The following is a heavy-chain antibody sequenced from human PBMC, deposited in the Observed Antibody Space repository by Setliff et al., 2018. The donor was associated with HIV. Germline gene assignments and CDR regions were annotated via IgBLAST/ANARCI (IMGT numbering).Heavy chain of an antibody. V-gene: IGHV4-59*01. CDR3: AREGYYDRADAFDI. J-gene: IGHJ3*02. CDR2: IYYSGST. D-gene: IGHD3-22*01. CDR1: GGSISSYY. Sequence: SETLSLTCTVAGGSISSYYWSWIRQPPGKGLEWIGYIYYSGSTNYNPSLKSRVTISVDTSKNQFSLKLSSVTAADTAVYYCAREGYYDRADAFDIWGQGTMVTVSS.